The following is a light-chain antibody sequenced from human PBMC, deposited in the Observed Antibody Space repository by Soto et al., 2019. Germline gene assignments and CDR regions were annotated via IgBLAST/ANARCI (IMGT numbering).Light chain of an antibody. CDR3: QQYDSSSPT. J-gene: IGKJ2*01. CDR2: DAS. CDR1: QNISVW. Sequence: DIQMTQSPSTLSASVGDGVTITCRASQNISVWLAWYQQRPGKAPKFLIYDASSLETGVPSRFSGSGSATEFTLTIRSLQPDDFATYYCQQYDSSSPTVGQGTKVDIK. V-gene: IGKV1-5*01.